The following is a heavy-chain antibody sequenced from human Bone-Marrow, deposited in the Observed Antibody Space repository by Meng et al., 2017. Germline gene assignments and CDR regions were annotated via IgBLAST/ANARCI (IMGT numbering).Heavy chain of an antibody. V-gene: IGHV4-59*01. D-gene: IGHD6-19*01. CDR3: ARETRGSGWLYYFDY. J-gene: IGHJ4*02. CDR1: GGSISSYY. Sequence: SCTVSGGSISSYYWSWIRQPPGKGLEWIGYIYYSGSTNYNPSLKSRVTISVDTSKNQFSLKLSSVTAADTAVYYCARETRGSGWLYYFDYWGQGTRVTVAS. CDR2: IYYSGST.